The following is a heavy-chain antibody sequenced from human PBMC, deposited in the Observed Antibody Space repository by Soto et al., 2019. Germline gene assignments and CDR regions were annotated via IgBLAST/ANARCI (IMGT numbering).Heavy chain of an antibody. CDR1: GFTFSNYG. Sequence: QVQLVESGGGVVQPGRSLRVSCAASGFTFSNYGMHWVRQAPGKGLAWVALILYDGSNEYYADSVKGRFTISRDNPKNTLYLQMNNLRAEDTAVYYCAKSRDGYSFYYYYGMDVWGQGTTVTVSS. CDR2: ILYDGSNE. J-gene: IGHJ6*02. V-gene: IGHV3-30*18. CDR3: AKSRDGYSFYYYYGMDV. D-gene: IGHD4-4*01.